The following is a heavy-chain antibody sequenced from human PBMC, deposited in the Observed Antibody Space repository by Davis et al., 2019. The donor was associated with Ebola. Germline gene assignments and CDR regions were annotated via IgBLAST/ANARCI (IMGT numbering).Heavy chain of an antibody. D-gene: IGHD5/OR15-5a*01. J-gene: IGHJ3*02. CDR1: GFTFSSYA. CDR3: VRFVSRATDTFDI. Sequence: PGGSLRLSCAASGFTFSSYAMHWVRQAPGKGLEWMTVISYDGRNKYYADSVKGRLPISRDNSRHTLFLQMNILRPEDTAVYYCVRFVSRATDTFDIWGQGTKVTVSS. CDR2: ISYDGRNK. V-gene: IGHV3-30-3*01.